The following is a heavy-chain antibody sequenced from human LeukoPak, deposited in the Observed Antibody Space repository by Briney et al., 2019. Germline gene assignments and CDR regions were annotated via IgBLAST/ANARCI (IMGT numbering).Heavy chain of an antibody. CDR2: IYYSGGNT. J-gene: IGHJ4*02. V-gene: IGHV3-23*01. Sequence: GSLRLSCAASGFSFSTHAMSWVRQAPGKGLEWVSTIYYSGGNTYSADSVKGRFTISRDNSKNTLYLQMNSLRAEDTAVYYCAKAGYSGYDGGDYFDYWGQGTLVTVSS. CDR1: GFSFSTHA. D-gene: IGHD5-12*01. CDR3: AKAGYSGYDGGDYFDY.